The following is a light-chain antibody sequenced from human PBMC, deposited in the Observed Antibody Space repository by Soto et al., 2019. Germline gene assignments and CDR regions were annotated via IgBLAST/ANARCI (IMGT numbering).Light chain of an antibody. J-gene: IGKJ1*01. CDR2: KAS. CDR3: QQYYIYPWT. CDR1: QSISSW. V-gene: IGKV1-5*03. Sequence: IHMSHSPPTLSASVGDRVTITCRASQSISSWLAWYQQRPGKAPKLLIYKASNLESGVPSRFSGSGTGTELTLTISSLHPDDFATYYCQQYYIYPWTFGPGTKV.